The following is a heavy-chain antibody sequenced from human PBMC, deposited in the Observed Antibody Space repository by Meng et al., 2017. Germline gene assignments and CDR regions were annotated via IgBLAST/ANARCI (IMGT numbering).Heavy chain of an antibody. J-gene: IGHJ3*02. Sequence: LSLTCAVYGGSFSGYYWSWIRQPPGKGLEWIGEINHSGSTNYNPSLKSRVTISVDTSKNQFSLKLSSVTAADTAVYYCARDRNDVLYYYDSSGYYGSFDIWGQGTMVTVSS. D-gene: IGHD3-22*01. CDR2: INHSGST. CDR1: GGSFSGYY. V-gene: IGHV4-34*01. CDR3: ARDRNDVLYYYDSSGYYGSFDI.